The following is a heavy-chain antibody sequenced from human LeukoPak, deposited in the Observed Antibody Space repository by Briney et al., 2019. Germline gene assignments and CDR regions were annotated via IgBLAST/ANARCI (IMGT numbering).Heavy chain of an antibody. J-gene: IGHJ4*02. CDR3: ARALYSYGFFDY. D-gene: IGHD5-18*01. Sequence: ASVKVSCKASGYTFTGYYMHWVRQAPGQGLEWMAWIDPKSGATNYAQKLQGGVTMTTDTSTSTAYMELRSLRSDDTAVYYCARALYSYGFFDYWGQGTLVTVSS. V-gene: IGHV1-2*02. CDR2: IDPKSGAT. CDR1: GYTFTGYY.